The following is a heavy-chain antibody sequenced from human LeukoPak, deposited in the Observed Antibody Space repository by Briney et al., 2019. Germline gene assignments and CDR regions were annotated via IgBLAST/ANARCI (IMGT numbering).Heavy chain of an antibody. CDR1: GFTFSSYW. CDR3: ARLRAGDYFDY. D-gene: IGHD6-19*01. V-gene: IGHV3-7*04. Sequence: GGSLRLSCAASGFTFSSYWMSWVRQAPGKGLEWVANIKEDGSEKYYVDSVKGRLTISRDTAKSTLYLQMNSLRAEDTAVYYCARLRAGDYFDYWGQGTLVTVSS. CDR2: IKEDGSEK. J-gene: IGHJ4*02.